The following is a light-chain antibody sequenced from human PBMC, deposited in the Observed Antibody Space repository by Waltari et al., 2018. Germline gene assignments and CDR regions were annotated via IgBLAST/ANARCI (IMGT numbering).Light chain of an antibody. CDR2: DVS. V-gene: IGLV2-14*01. J-gene: IGLJ2*01. CDR3: ASYTSGSTHVA. CDR1: SSDIGAYHY. Sequence: QSALTQPASVSGSPGQSITISCTGTSSDIGAYHYVSWYQQFPGKAPKLIIYDVSKRPSGLSTRFSGSKSGDSASLTISGLQVDDEAHYHCASYTSGSTHVAFGGGTQVTVL.